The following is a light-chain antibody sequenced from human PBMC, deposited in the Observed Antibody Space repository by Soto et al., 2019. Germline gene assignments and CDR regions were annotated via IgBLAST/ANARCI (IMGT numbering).Light chain of an antibody. V-gene: IGKV3-20*01. CDR1: QTISCNY. CDR2: GTS. Sequence: EIVLTQSPGTLSVSPGERATLSCRASQTISCNYLAWYQQKPGRAPSLLIYGTSSRATGIPDRFSGSGSGTDFTLTISRLEPEDSAIYYCQQYVSWTFGQGTKVEIK. CDR3: QQYVSWT. J-gene: IGKJ1*01.